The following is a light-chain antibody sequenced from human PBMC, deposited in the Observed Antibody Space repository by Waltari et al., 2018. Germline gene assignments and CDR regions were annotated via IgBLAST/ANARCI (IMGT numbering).Light chain of an antibody. J-gene: IGKJ2*03. CDR3: QQYNTYSS. CDR2: KAS. Sequence: DIQMTRSPSTVSASVGDTITITCRASQSISNYLAWYQQKPGKAPKLLIYKASSSGSGVPSRFSGSGSGTEFTLTISSLQPDDSATYYCQQYNTYSSFGQGSKLEI. V-gene: IGKV1-5*03. CDR1: QSISNY.